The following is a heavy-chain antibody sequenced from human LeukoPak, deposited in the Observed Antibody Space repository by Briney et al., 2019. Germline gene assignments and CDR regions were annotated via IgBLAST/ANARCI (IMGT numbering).Heavy chain of an antibody. CDR2: SGTSGSA. V-gene: IGHV3-23*01. J-gene: IGHJ4*02. CDR3: AKRLGDPRAFDY. D-gene: IGHD2-21*02. CDR1: GFTFSSYG. Sequence: PGGSLRLSCAASGFTFSSYGMYWVRQAPGKGLEWVSASGTSGSAYYADSVKGRFTISRDNSKNTLYLQMNSLRAEDTAIYYCAKRLGDPRAFDYWGQGTLVTVSS.